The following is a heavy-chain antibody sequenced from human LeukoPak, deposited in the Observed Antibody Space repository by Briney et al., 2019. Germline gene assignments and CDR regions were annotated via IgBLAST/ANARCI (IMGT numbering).Heavy chain of an antibody. D-gene: IGHD1-26*01. Sequence: GGSLRLSCAASGFRFSSYAMSWVRQAPGKGLEWVSAISSSGGDTNYANSVKGRFTISRDNSKNTLYLEMNSLRAEDTAIYYCAKMKGHPLPKYYMDVWGQGTTVTVSS. V-gene: IGHV3-23*01. J-gene: IGHJ6*01. CDR3: AKMKGHPLPKYYMDV. CDR2: ISSSGGDT. CDR1: GFRFSSYA.